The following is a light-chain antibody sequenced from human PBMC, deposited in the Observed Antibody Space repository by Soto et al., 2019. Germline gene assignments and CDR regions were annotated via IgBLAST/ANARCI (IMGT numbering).Light chain of an antibody. V-gene: IGKV3-15*01. Sequence: DIVMTQSPATLSVSPGERATRSCRASQTISSKLAWYQHRPGQAPRLLIYDTSTRAAGIPARFTGSGSGTDFTLTISSLQSKDFAVYYCQQYNTWRSISSGQGTRLEI. CDR1: QTISSK. J-gene: IGKJ5*01. CDR2: DTS. CDR3: QQYNTWRSIS.